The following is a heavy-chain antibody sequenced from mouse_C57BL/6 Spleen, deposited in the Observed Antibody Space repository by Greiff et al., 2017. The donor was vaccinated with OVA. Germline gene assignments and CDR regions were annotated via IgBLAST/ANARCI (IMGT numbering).Heavy chain of an antibody. CDR3: ARPTTVVPYYFDY. J-gene: IGHJ2*01. D-gene: IGHD1-1*01. CDR1: GYTFTSYW. CDR2: IYPGSGST. V-gene: IGHV1-55*01. Sequence: QVQLQQPGAELVKPGASVKMSCKASGYTFTSYWITWVKQRPGQGLEWIGDIYPGSGSTNYNEKFKSKATLTVDTSSSTAYMQRSSLTAEDSAIYYCARPTTVVPYYFDYWGQGTTLTLSS.